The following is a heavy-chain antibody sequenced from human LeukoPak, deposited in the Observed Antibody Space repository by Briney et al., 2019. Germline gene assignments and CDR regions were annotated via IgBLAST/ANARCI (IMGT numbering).Heavy chain of an antibody. J-gene: IGHJ4*02. D-gene: IGHD4-23*01. CDR2: IWYDGSNK. CDR3: ARDYNKRTTVVIPDY. V-gene: IGHV3-33*01. CDR1: GFTFSSYG. Sequence: PGRSLRLSCAASGFTFSSYGMHWVRQAPGKGLEWVAVIWYDGSNKYYADSVKGRFTISRDNSKNTLYLQMNSLRAEDTAVYYCARDYNKRTTVVIPDYWAREPWSPSPQ.